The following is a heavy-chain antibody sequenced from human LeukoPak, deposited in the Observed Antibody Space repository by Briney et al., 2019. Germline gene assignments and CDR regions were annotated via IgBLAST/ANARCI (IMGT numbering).Heavy chain of an antibody. Sequence: SETLSLTCAVSGGSITIGTWWTWVRQPPGQGLEWIGEVYYSGSLNYNSSLKSRVTISLDKTKNQFLLNLTSVTAADTAVYYCARGPRKWGQGTMVTVSS. CDR1: GGSITIGTW. CDR2: VYYSGSL. V-gene: IGHV4-4*02. J-gene: IGHJ3*01. CDR3: ARGPRK.